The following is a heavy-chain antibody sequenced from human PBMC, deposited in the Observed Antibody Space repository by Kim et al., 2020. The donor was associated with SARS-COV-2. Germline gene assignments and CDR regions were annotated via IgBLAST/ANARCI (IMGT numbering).Heavy chain of an antibody. D-gene: IGHD3-16*01. Sequence: YVESLKGRFTISKDNAKNSLYLQMSSLTGEDTGIYYCVRAPRGYDSSPFYWGRGTLVTVSS. J-gene: IGHJ4*01. V-gene: IGHV3-7*03. CDR3: VRAPRGYDSSPFY.